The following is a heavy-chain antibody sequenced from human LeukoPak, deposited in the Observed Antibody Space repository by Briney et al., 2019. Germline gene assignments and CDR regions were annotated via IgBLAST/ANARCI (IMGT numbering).Heavy chain of an antibody. V-gene: IGHV3-74*01. CDR1: GFTFSSYW. D-gene: IGHD2-2*01. CDR2: INSDGSST. Sequence: GGSLRLSCAASGFTFSSYWMHWVRQAPGKGLVWVSRINSDGSSTSYADSVKGRFTISRDNAKNTLYLQMNSLRAEDTAVYYCARELPAAILRLGPGLDYWGQGTLVTVSS. J-gene: IGHJ4*02. CDR3: ARELPAAILRLGPGLDY.